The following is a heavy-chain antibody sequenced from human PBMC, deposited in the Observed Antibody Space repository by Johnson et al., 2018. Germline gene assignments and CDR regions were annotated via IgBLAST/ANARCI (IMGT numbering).Heavy chain of an antibody. J-gene: IGHJ6*03. CDR1: GFTFSNFV. V-gene: IGHV3-30-3*01. CDR2: ISYDGGNK. D-gene: IGHD2-15*01. Sequence: QVQLVQSGGGVVQPGRSLRLSCAASGFTFSNFVIHWVRQAPGKGLEWVAVISYDGGNKYYADSVKGRFTISRDNSKNTLYLQMNSLRAEDTAGNYCARDPKGWSGGPCYSGQYYYYMDVWGKGTMVTVSS. CDR3: ARDPKGWSGGPCYSGQYYYYMDV.